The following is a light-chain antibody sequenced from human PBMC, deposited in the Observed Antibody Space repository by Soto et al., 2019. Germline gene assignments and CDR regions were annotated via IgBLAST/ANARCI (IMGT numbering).Light chain of an antibody. CDR2: GAS. Sequence: VLTQLPDTLSLSPGERATLSCRASQSVSSSSLAWYQQRRGQAPRLLIHGASSRATGIPDRFSGSGSGTDFTLTISRLEPEDFAVYYCQQYGSSPRTFGQGTKVAIK. V-gene: IGKV3-20*01. CDR1: QSVSSSS. J-gene: IGKJ1*01. CDR3: QQYGSSPRT.